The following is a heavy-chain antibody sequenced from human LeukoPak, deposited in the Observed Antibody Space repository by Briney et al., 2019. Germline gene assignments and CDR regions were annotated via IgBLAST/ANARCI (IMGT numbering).Heavy chain of an antibody. CDR2: IFHSGST. J-gene: IGHJ3*01. V-gene: IGHV4-4*02. CDR1: GGSISSSNW. Sequence: SGTLSLTCAVSGGSISSSNWWTWVRQSPGKGLEWIGEIFHSGSTNYNPSLKSRLTLSLDKSKNQFFLRLTSVTAADTAVYFCATASSSWYPAFDFWGQGTMVTVS. D-gene: IGHD6-13*01. CDR3: ATASSSWYPAFDF.